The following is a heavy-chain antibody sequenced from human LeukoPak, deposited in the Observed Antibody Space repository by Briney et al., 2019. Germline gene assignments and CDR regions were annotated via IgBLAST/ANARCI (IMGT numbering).Heavy chain of an antibody. Sequence: SETLSLTCAVYGGSFSGYYWSWIRQPPGKGLEWIGEINHSGSTKYNPSLKSRVTISVDTSKNQFSLKLSSVTAADTAVYYCAAYYYDSRESEYWGQGTLVTVPS. J-gene: IGHJ4*02. CDR1: GGSFSGYY. CDR2: INHSGST. CDR3: AAYYYDSRESEY. D-gene: IGHD3-22*01. V-gene: IGHV4-34*01.